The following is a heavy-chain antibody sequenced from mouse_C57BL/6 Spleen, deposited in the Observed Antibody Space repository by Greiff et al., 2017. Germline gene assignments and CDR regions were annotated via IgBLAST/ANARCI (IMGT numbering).Heavy chain of an antibody. Sequence: VKLQESGAELVKPGASVKISCKASGYEFSSYWMNGVKQRPGKGLEWIGKIYPGEGDTNYNGKFKGKATLTADKSSSTAYVQLSSRTSEDSAVYFCARTADYNGFAYWGQGTLVTVSA. J-gene: IGHJ3*01. CDR1: GYEFSSYW. CDR3: ARTADYNGFAY. V-gene: IGHV1-80*01. D-gene: IGHD1-1*01. CDR2: IYPGEGDT.